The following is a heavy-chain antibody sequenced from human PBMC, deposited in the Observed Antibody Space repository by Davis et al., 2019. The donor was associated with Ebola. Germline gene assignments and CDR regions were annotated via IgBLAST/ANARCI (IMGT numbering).Heavy chain of an antibody. CDR3: ATLELSVVY. CDR2: IWYDGSNK. CDR1: GFTFSSYG. D-gene: IGHD1-7*01. V-gene: IGHV3-33*01. Sequence: GGSLRLSCAASGFTFSSYGMHWVRQAPGKGLEWAAVIWYDGSNKYYADSVKGRFTISRDNSKNTLYLQMNSLRDEDTAVYYCATLELSVVYWGQGTMVTVSS. J-gene: IGHJ4*02.